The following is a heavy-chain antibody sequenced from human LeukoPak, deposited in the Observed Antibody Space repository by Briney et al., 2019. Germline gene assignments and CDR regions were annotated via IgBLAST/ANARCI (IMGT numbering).Heavy chain of an antibody. J-gene: IGHJ4*02. CDR1: GFTFSSYA. CDR3: AKDLPLNHYYSSGSYYNGAIDY. D-gene: IGHD3-10*01. Sequence: PGGSLRLSCAASGFTFSSYAMSWVRRAPGKGLEWVSAISGSGGSTYYADSVKGRFTISRDNSKNTLYLQMNSLRAEDTAVYYCAKDLPLNHYYSSGSYYNGAIDYWGQGTLVTVSS. CDR2: ISGSGGST. V-gene: IGHV3-23*01.